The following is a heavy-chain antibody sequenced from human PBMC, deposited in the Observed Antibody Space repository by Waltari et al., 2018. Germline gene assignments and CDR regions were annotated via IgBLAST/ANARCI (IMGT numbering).Heavy chain of an antibody. CDR3: ANGGYCSSTSCIDDAFDI. CDR2: IIGSGGST. J-gene: IGHJ3*02. CDR1: GFTLRSYP. V-gene: IGHV3-23*01. D-gene: IGHD2-2*01. Sequence: EVQLLDSGGGLVQHGGSLRLSCAASGFTLRSYPMSWVRKPQGTGLEWVSAIIGSGGSTYYADPVKGRFTISRDNTKNTLYLQMNSLRAEDTAVYYCANGGYCSSTSCIDDAFDIWGQGTMVTVSS.